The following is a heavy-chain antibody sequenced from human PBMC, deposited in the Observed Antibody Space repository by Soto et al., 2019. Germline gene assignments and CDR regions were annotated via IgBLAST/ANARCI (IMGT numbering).Heavy chain of an antibody. Sequence: QVQLVESGGGVVQHGRSLRLSCAASGFTFSSYAMHWVREAPGKGLEWVAVISYDGSNKYYADSVKGRFTISRDNSKNTLYLQMNSLRAEDTAVYYCARGPPPRFIAHFDYWGQGTLVTVSS. CDR2: ISYDGSNK. V-gene: IGHV3-30-3*01. CDR1: GFTFSSYA. CDR3: ARGPPPRFIAHFDY. J-gene: IGHJ4*02.